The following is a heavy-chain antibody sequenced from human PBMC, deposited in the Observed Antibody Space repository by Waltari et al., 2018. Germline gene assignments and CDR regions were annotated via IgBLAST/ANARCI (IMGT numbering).Heavy chain of an antibody. CDR3: ARGDRFSGDY. J-gene: IGHJ4*02. CDR2: INEEGGEK. D-gene: IGHD6-25*01. CDR1: GFTFKTYW. Sequence: EVQLVESGGGLVQPGGSLRLSCAASGFTFKTYWMSWVRQAPGKGLEWVANINEEGGEKDYADSVKGRFTISRDNAKNSLYLQVNGLRAEDTAVYFCARGDRFSGDYWGQGTLVTVSS. V-gene: IGHV3-7*01.